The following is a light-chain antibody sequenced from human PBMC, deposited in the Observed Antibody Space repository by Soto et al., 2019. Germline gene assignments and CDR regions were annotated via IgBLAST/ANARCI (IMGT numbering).Light chain of an antibody. CDR2: DAY. J-gene: IGKJ1*01. CDR3: QQYNSYPPT. CDR1: QNIRGW. Sequence: DIRMTQSPSTLSTSVGDRVTITCRASQNIRGWLAWYQQKPGKAPKLLFNDAYTLDSGVPSRFSGSGSGTDFTITISNMQPDDFATYFCQQYNSYPPTFGQGTTVAIK. V-gene: IGKV1-5*01.